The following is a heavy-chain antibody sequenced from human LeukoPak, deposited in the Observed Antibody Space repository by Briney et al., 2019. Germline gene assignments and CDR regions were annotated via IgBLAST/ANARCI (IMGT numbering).Heavy chain of an antibody. D-gene: IGHD3-10*01. J-gene: IGHJ4*02. V-gene: IGHV4-38-2*01. CDR3: ATSDYGSGSHDY. Sequence: SETLSLTCAVSGYSISSGYYWGWIRQPPGKGLEWIGSIYHSGSTYYNPSLKGRVTISVDTSKNQFSLKLSSVTAADTAVYYCATSDYGSGSHDYWGQGTLVTVSS. CDR1: GYSISSGYY. CDR2: IYHSGST.